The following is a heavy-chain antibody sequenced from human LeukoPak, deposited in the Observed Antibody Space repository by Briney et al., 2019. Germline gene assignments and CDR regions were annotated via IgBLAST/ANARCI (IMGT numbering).Heavy chain of an antibody. J-gene: IGHJ4*02. V-gene: IGHV3-20*04. CDR3: ARALAVADAYYFDY. CDR1: GFTFDDYG. CDR2: INWNGGST. Sequence: GGSLRLSCAASGFTFDDYGMSWVRQAPGKGLEWVSGINWNGGSTGYADSVKGRFTNSRDNAKNSLYLQMNSLRAEDTALYYCARALAVADAYYFDYWGQGTLVTVSS. D-gene: IGHD6-19*01.